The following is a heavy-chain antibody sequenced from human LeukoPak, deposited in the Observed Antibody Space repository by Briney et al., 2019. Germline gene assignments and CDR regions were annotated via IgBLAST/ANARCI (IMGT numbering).Heavy chain of an antibody. V-gene: IGHV1-46*01. CDR1: GYTSTSYY. Sequence: ASVKVSCKASGYTSTSYYMHWVRQAPRQGLEWMGIINPSGGSTSYAQKFQGRVTMTRDTSTSTVYMELSSLRSEDTAVYYCARKTYYYYYMDVWGKGTTVTVSS. CDR2: INPSGGST. J-gene: IGHJ6*03. CDR3: ARKTYYYYYMDV.